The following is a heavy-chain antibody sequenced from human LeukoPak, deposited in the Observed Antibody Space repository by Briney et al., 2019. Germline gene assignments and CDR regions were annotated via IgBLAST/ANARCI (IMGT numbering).Heavy chain of an antibody. V-gene: IGHV3-33*01. Sequence: PGGSLRLSCAASGFXFSGSGIHWVRQAPGKGLEWVAVIWYDGSDKYYSDSVKGRFTISRDNSKNTLYLQMNSLRAEDTAVYYCARGLQGYGVKTGAAFDIWGQGTMVTVSS. CDR3: ARGLQGYGVKTGAAFDI. CDR2: IWYDGSDK. D-gene: IGHD4-17*01. CDR1: GFXFSGSG. J-gene: IGHJ3*02.